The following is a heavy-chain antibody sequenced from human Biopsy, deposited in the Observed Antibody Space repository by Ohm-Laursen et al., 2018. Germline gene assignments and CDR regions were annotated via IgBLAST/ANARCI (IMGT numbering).Heavy chain of an antibody. V-gene: IGHV4-59*12. D-gene: IGHD3-10*01. CDR2: FRFEDRT. Sequence: PSQTLSLTCAVSGGSISNYFWTWIRQPPGKGLEWIGYFRFEDRTSYNSSLKSRVTISVDTSKNQFSLKVRSVTAADTAVYYCVGGVDYYNPYHYYALDVWGQGTTVTVSS. J-gene: IGHJ6*02. CDR1: GGSISNYF. CDR3: VGGVDYYNPYHYYALDV.